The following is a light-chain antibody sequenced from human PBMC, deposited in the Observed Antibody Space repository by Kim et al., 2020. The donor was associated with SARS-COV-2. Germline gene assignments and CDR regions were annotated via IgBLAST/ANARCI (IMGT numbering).Light chain of an antibody. CDR1: QSVRSN. J-gene: IGKJ3*01. V-gene: IGKV3-15*01. CDR2: GAS. CDR3: QQYNNWPPFT. Sequence: SPGERSTLSCRASQSVRSNFAWYQQKPGQAPRLLIYGASTRATGIPARFGGSGSGTEFTLTISSLQSEDFAIYYCQQYNNWPPFTFGPGTKVDIK.